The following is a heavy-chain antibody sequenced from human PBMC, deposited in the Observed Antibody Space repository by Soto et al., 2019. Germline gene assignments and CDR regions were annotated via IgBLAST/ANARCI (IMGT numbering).Heavy chain of an antibody. Sequence: QITLKESGPSLVRPTQTPTLTCAFSGFSLSTSGVGVGWIRQPPGKALEWLAVIYWDDSKHYSPSLRSRLTITKATAKNQVVLTITNMDPMDTGTYYCAHKGPEDWPLDYWGQGTLVTVSS. CDR3: AHKGPEDWPLDY. CDR2: IYWDDSK. V-gene: IGHV2-5*02. J-gene: IGHJ4*02. CDR1: GFSLSTSGVG. D-gene: IGHD3-9*01.